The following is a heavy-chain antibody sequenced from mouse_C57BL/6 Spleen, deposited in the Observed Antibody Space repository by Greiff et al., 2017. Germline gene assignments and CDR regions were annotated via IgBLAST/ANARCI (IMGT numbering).Heavy chain of an antibody. Sequence: QVQLQQSGPELVKPGASVKISCKASGYAFSSSWMNWVKQRPGKGLEWIGRIYPGDGDTNYNGKFKGKATLTADKSSSTACMQLSSLTSEDSAVYFGVDGTGWYFEVWGTGTTVTVSS. D-gene: IGHD4-1*01. CDR2: IYPGDGDT. V-gene: IGHV1-82*01. CDR3: VDGTGWYFEV. CDR1: GYAFSSSW. J-gene: IGHJ1*03.